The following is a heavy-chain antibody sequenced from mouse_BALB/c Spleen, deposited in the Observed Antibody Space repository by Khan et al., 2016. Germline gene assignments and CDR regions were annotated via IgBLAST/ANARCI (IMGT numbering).Heavy chain of an antibody. CDR1: GFTFSSYW. Sequence: QLEESGGGLVQPGGSMKLSCVASGFTFSSYWMSWVRQSPEKGLEWVAQIRLKSENYATHYAESVRGTFTISRDDAKSRLYLQMKSLRVEDTESYYCTSVYGLGAMDYWGQVTSVTVSS. CDR3: TSVYGLGAMDY. J-gene: IGHJ4*01. V-gene: IGHV6-3*02. D-gene: IGHD2-2*01. CDR2: IRLKSENYAT.